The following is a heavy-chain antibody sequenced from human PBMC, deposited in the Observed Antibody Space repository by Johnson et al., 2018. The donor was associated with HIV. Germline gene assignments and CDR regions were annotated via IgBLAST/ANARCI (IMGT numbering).Heavy chain of an antibody. Sequence: VQLVESGGGLVQPGGSLRLSCVASGFTFSTSWMTWVRQAPGKGLEWVANIEPDVSKKYYVDAVKGRFTISRDSAKNSLFLQMTSLRADDTAVYYCARAERGAFDIWGQGTMVTVSS. CDR2: IEPDVSKK. CDR1: GFTFSTSW. V-gene: IGHV3-7*05. J-gene: IGHJ3*02. CDR3: ARAERGAFDI.